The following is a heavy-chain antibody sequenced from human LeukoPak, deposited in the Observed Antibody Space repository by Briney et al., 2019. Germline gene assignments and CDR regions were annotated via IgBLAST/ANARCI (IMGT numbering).Heavy chain of an antibody. J-gene: IGHJ4*02. V-gene: IGHV3-33*01. CDR2: IWNDGSNK. Sequence: GGSLRLSCAASGFTFSSNGMHWVRQAPGKGLEWVAVIWNDGSNKYYADSVKGRFTISRDNSKNTLFLQMNSLRAEDTAVYYCARTLTGYYFFDYWGQGTLVTVAS. CDR3: ARTLTGYYFFDY. D-gene: IGHD3-9*01. CDR1: GFTFSSNG.